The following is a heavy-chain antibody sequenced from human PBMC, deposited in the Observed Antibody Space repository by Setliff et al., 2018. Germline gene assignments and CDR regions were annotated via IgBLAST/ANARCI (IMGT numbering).Heavy chain of an antibody. CDR2: IYHSGSS. CDR3: ARTTGSTHNWLDP. V-gene: IGHV4-39*07. D-gene: IGHD1-1*01. Sequence: SETLSLTCAVSGASISSGSYYWGWIRQPPGKGLEWIGSIYHSGSSYYNSSLRSRVTISVDTSKNQLSLKVSSVTAADTAVYYCARTTGSTHNWLDPWGPGTLVTVSS. J-gene: IGHJ5*02. CDR1: GASISSGSYY.